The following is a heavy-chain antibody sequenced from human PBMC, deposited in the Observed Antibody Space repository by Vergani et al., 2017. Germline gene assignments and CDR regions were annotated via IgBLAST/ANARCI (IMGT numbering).Heavy chain of an antibody. Sequence: QVQLVQSGAEVKKPGASVKVSCKASGYTFTSYYMHWVRQAPGQGLEWMGIINPSGGSTSYAQKFQGRVTMTRDTYTSTVYMELSSRRSEDTAVYYCARDQRRSCSSTSCDAGGWFDPWGQGTLVTVSS. D-gene: IGHD2-2*01. CDR2: INPSGGST. CDR1: GYTFTSYY. V-gene: IGHV1-46*01. CDR3: ARDQRRSCSSTSCDAGGWFDP. J-gene: IGHJ5*02.